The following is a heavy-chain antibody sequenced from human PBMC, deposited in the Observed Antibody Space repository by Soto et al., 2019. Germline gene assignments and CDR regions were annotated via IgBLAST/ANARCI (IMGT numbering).Heavy chain of an antibody. Sequence: QVQLVQSGAEVKKPGSSVKVSCKASGGTFSSYTISWVRQAPGQGLEWMGRIIPILGIANYAQKFQGRVRITADKATGKAYMELSSLRSGDTAVYYCASVDGAVAGTDWFAPWGQGPLVTVSS. CDR1: GGTFSSYT. D-gene: IGHD6-19*01. V-gene: IGHV1-69*02. J-gene: IGHJ5*02. CDR2: IIPILGIA. CDR3: ASVDGAVAGTDWFAP.